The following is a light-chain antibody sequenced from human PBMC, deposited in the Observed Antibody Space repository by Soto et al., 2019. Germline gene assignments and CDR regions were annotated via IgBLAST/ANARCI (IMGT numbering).Light chain of an antibody. CDR2: VNS. CDR1: SSNIGAGYD. V-gene: IGLV1-40*01. J-gene: IGLJ1*01. Sequence: QSVLTRPPSVSGAPGQRVTISCTGSSSNIGAGYDVHWYQQLPGTAPKLLIYVNSNRPSGVPDRFSGSKSGTSASLAITGLQPEDEADYYCQSFDNSLSGPYVFGTGTKVTVL. CDR3: QSFDNSLSGPYV.